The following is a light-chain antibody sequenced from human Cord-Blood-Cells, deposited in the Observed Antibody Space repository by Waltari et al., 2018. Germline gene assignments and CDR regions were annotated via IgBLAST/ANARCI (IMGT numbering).Light chain of an antibody. CDR1: QSVLYSSNNKNY. CDR2: GAS. Sequence: DIVMTQSPDSLAVSLGERATINCKSSQSVLYSSNNKNYLAWYQQKPGQPPKLLIYGASTRESRVPDRFSGSVSGTDFTLTISSLQAEDVAVYYCQQYYSTHTFGQGTKLEIK. V-gene: IGKV4-1*01. CDR3: QQYYSTHT. J-gene: IGKJ2*01.